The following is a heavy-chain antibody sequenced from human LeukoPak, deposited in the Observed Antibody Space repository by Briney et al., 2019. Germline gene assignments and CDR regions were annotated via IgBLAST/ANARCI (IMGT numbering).Heavy chain of an antibody. J-gene: IGHJ4*02. CDR2: INHSGST. CDR3: ARGNWNFDY. D-gene: IGHD1-1*01. V-gene: IGHV4-39*07. CDR1: GGSISSGSYY. Sequence: SQTLSLTCTVSGGSISSGSYYWSWIRQPPGKGLEWIGEINHSGSTNYNPSLKSRVTISVDTSKNQFSLKLSSVTAADTAVYYRARGNWNFDYWGQGTLVTVSS.